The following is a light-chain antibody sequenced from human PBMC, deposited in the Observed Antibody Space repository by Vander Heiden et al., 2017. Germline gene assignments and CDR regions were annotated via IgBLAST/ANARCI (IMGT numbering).Light chain of an antibody. Sequence: PPPLSPLPGDEPTIPCSASQSIVTIYSAWHQKKPVQPPRLIIYGASCTATGIPARFSGSGSGIDSPLTISRLPSEDFAVYYCQQYSDWPWTFGPGTNVDIK. CDR1: QSIVTIY. J-gene: IGKJ1*01. V-gene: IGKV3D-15*01. CDR2: GAS. CDR3: QQYSDWPWT.